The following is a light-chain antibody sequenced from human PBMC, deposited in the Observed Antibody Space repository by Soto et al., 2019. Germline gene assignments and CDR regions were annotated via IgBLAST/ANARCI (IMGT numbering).Light chain of an antibody. CDR3: CSYAGSSTWV. Sequence: QSALTQPASVSGSPGQSITISCTGTSSDVGSYHLVSWYQQHPGKAPKLMIYEDSKRPSGVSDRFSGSKSGTTASLTISGLQAEDEADYYCCSYAGSSTWVFGGGTKVTVL. J-gene: IGLJ3*02. CDR2: EDS. CDR1: SSDVGSYHL. V-gene: IGLV2-23*01.